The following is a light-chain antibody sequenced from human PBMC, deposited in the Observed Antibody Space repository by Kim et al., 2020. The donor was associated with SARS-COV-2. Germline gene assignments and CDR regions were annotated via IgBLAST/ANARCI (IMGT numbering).Light chain of an antibody. J-gene: IGLJ1*01. CDR3: NSRDSSGNHHV. Sequence: SSELTQDPAVSVALGQTVRITCQGDSLRSYYASWYQQKPGQAPVLVIYGKNNRPSGIPDRFSGSSSGNTASLNITGAQAENEADYYCNSRDSSGNHHVFGTGTKLTVL. CDR1: SLRSYY. CDR2: GKN. V-gene: IGLV3-19*01.